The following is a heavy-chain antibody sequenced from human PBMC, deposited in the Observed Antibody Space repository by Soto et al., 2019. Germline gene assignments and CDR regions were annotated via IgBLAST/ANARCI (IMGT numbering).Heavy chain of an antibody. CDR1: GYRFSSYG. J-gene: IGHJ6*03. V-gene: IGHV1-18*01. CDR3: ARVQLEHLGTYYHYYSMDV. D-gene: IGHD1-1*01. Sequence: ASVKVSCKASGYRFSSYGISWVRQAPGQGLEGMGWISGYNGDTKYVQKFQGRLNMTTDTSTSTAYMELRSLRADDTAVYYCARVQLEHLGTYYHYYSMDVWGQGTTVTVSS. CDR2: ISGYNGDT.